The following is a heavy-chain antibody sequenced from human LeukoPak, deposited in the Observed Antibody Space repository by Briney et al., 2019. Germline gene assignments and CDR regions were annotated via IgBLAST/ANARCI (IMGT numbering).Heavy chain of an antibody. J-gene: IGHJ4*02. Sequence: ASVKVSCKASGYTFTGCYMHWVRQAPGQGLEWMGWINPSSGDTNYAQKFQGRVTMTRDTSISTAYMELSRLRDDDTAVYYCARGYSSGWYYLHYWGQGTLVTVSS. CDR2: INPSSGDT. V-gene: IGHV1-2*02. CDR1: GYTFTGCY. D-gene: IGHD6-19*01. CDR3: ARGYSSGWYYLHY.